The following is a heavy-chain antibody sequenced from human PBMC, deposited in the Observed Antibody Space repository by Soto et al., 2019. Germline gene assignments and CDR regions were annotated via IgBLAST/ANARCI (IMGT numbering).Heavy chain of an antibody. Sequence: SETLSLTCAVSGGSIRSGGYSWRWIRQPPGKGLEWIGYIYHSGSTYYNPSLKSRVTISVDSSKNTLFLFMHSLRAEDTALYYCAKQGQYNWFLDSWGQGTLVTVSS. CDR3: AKQGQYNWFLDS. J-gene: IGHJ4*02. CDR1: GGSIRSGGYS. CDR2: IYHSGST. V-gene: IGHV4-30-2*01. D-gene: IGHD1-1*01.